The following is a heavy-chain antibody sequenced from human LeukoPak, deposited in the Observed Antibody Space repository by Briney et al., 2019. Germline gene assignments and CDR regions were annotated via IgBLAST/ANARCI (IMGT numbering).Heavy chain of an antibody. J-gene: IGHJ4*02. CDR3: ARFLLQSYFDY. V-gene: IGHV3-74*03. CDR1: GFTFSGYW. CDR2: IDNDGHGI. Sequence: GGSLRLSCAASGFTFSGYWTHWVRQGPEKGLELVSRIDNDGHGILYADSVKGRFTTSRDNAKNTLYLQMNSLRFEDTAVYYCARFLLQSYFDYWGQGTLVTVSS. D-gene: IGHD2-15*01.